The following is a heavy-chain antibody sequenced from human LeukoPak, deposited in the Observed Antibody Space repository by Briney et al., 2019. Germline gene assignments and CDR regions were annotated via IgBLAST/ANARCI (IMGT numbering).Heavy chain of an antibody. Sequence: KPSETLSLTCTVSGGSINSYYWTWIRQPPGKGLEWIACIYYNGITNYKSSLESRLTISVDTSKNQFSLRLRSVTAADTAVYYCARQNPPGSKKGWFDPWGQGTLVTVSS. J-gene: IGHJ5*02. CDR2: IYYNGIT. D-gene: IGHD6-25*01. CDR3: ARQNPPGSKKGWFDP. V-gene: IGHV4-59*08. CDR1: GGSINSYY.